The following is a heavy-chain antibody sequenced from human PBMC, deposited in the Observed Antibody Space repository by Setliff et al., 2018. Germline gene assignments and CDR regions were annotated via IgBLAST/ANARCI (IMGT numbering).Heavy chain of an antibody. V-gene: IGHV4-61*09. Sequence: SETLSLTCTVSGDSISSRRNYWGWFRQPAGKELEWIGQIYTSWSTNYNPSLKSRVTISLDTSKNQFSLSLTSVTAEDTAVYYCARMSGFQYMDVWGKGTTVTVS. D-gene: IGHD3-3*01. CDR3: ARMSGFQYMDV. CDR2: IYTSWST. CDR1: GDSISSRRNY. J-gene: IGHJ6*03.